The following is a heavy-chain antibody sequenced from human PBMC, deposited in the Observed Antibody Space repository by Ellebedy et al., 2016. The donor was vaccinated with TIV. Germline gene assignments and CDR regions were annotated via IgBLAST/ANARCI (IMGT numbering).Heavy chain of an antibody. CDR1: GGIFSSYA. D-gene: IGHD5-12*01. Sequence: SVKVSCKASGGIFSSYAISWVRQAPGQGLEWMGGIIAFFRTANYAQKLQGRVTITADESTSTVYMELSSLKFEDTAVYFCARYSGYHAISYLAYWGQGTLVTVSS. CDR3: ARYSGYHAISYLAY. J-gene: IGHJ4*02. V-gene: IGHV1-69*13. CDR2: IIAFFRTA.